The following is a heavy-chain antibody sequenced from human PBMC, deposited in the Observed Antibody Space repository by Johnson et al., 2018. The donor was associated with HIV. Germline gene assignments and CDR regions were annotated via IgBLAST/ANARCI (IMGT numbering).Heavy chain of an antibody. CDR2: IKQDGREK. CDR3: ARISQHHNSDAFDI. CDR1: GFTVSSNY. J-gene: IGHJ3*02. V-gene: IGHV3-7*01. D-gene: IGHD1-1*01. Sequence: VQLVESGGGLVQPGGSLRLSCAASGFTVSSNYMSWVRQAPGKGLAWVANIKQDGREKYYVDSVKGRFTISRANAKNSLYLQMNSLRAEDTAVYYCARISQHHNSDAFDIWGHGTMVTVSS.